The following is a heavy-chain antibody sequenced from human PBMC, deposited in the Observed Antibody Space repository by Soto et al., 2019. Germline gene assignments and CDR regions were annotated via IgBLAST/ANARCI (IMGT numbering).Heavy chain of an antibody. CDR2: ISSSSDYT. CDR3: AREAFYDGSGYYSY. Sequence: QVQLVESGGGLVKPGGSLRLSCAASGFTFSDYYMSWIRQAPGKGLEWVSYISSSSDYTNYADSVKGRFTISRDNAKNSPDLQVNRLRAEDTALYFLAREAFYDGSGYYSYWGQGTLVSVSS. CDR1: GFTFSDYY. D-gene: IGHD3-22*01. V-gene: IGHV3-11*05. J-gene: IGHJ4*02.